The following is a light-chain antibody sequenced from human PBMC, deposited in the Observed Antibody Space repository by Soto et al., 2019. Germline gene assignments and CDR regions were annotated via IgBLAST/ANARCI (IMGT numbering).Light chain of an antibody. J-gene: IGLJ1*01. CDR2: EVS. V-gene: IGLV2-8*01. CDR3: SSYAGSSTV. CDR1: SSDVGGYNH. Sequence: QSALTQPPSAYGSPGQSVTISCTGTSSDVGGYNHVSWYQQHPGKAPKLMIYEVSYRPSGVPDRFSGSKSGNTAFLIVSGLQAEDEADYYCSSYAGSSTVFGTGTKVTVL.